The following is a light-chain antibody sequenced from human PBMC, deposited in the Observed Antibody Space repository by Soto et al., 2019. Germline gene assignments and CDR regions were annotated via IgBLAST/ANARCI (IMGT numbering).Light chain of an antibody. J-gene: IGLJ2*01. CDR3: SSYTTSTTLI. V-gene: IGLV2-14*03. Sequence: QSALTQPASVSGSPGQSITISCTGTSSDVGRYKLVSWYQQHPGKAPKLMIYDVSNRPSGVSNRFSGSKSGNTASLTISGHQAEDEADYYCSSYTTSTTLIFGGGTQLTVL. CDR1: SSDVGRYKL. CDR2: DVS.